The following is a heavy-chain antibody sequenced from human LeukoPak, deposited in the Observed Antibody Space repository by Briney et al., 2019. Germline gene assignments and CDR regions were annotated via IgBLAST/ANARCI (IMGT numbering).Heavy chain of an antibody. CDR3: AKDLRADTMIVVVRGFDY. Sequence: GGSLRLSCAASGFTLSSYAMSWVRQAPGKGLEWVSAISGSGGSTYYADSVKGRFTISRDNSKNTLYLQMNSLRAEDTAVYYCAKDLRADTMIVVVRGFDYWGQGTLVTVSS. J-gene: IGHJ4*02. CDR1: GFTLSSYA. CDR2: ISGSGGST. D-gene: IGHD3-22*01. V-gene: IGHV3-23*01.